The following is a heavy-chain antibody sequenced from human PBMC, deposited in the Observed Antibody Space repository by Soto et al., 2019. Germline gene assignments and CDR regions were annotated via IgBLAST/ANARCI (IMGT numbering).Heavy chain of an antibody. Sequence: MQLVQSGPEVKKPGTSVKVSCKASGVTFSSSIVQWVRQARGQRLEWIGWIVVGSGHTNYEQKFQERVTITRDMTTSTAYMELSSLRSEVTAVYYCAAPDFGDYWYFDLWGRGTLVTVS. CDR2: IVVGSGHT. D-gene: IGHD4-17*01. CDR1: GVTFSSSI. CDR3: AAPDFGDYWYFDL. V-gene: IGHV1-58*01. J-gene: IGHJ2*01.